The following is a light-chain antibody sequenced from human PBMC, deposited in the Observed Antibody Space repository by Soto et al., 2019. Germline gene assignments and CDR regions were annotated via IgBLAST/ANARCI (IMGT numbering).Light chain of an antibody. CDR3: PQTDSTPQT. J-gene: IGKJ1*01. CDR1: QSIRNY. CDR2: AAS. Sequence: DIQMTQSPSSLSASVGDRVTISCRASQSIRNYVSWYQQKPGTAPKLLIRAASTLQSGVPSRFSGSGSGTDFTLTISSLQIEDFATYCCPQTDSTPQTFGQGTNVEI. V-gene: IGKV1-39*01.